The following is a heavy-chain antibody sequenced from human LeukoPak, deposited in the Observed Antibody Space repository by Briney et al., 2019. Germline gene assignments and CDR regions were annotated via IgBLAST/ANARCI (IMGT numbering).Heavy chain of an antibody. Sequence: ASVKVSCKASGGTFSSYAISWVRQAPGQGLEWMGGIIPIFGTANYAQKFQGRVTMTRDTSISTAYMELSRLRSDDTAVYYCASGRSYYYYYMDVWGKGTTVTISS. CDR1: GGTFSSYA. CDR3: ASGRSYYYYYMDV. CDR2: IIPIFGTA. J-gene: IGHJ6*03. V-gene: IGHV1-69*05.